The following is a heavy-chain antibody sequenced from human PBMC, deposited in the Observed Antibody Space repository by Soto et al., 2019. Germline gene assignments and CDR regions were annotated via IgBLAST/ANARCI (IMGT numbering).Heavy chain of an antibody. V-gene: IGHV3-30*18. CDR1: GFTFSSYG. Sequence: QVQLVESGGGVVQPGRSLRLSCAASGFTFSSYGMHWVRQAPGKGLEWEAVISYDGSNKYYADSVKGRFTISRDNSKNTLYMQRNCLRAEDSAVYYCAKGPAIVLVPAAMNYYYGMDVWGQGTTVTVSS. D-gene: IGHD2-2*01. CDR3: AKGPAIVLVPAAMNYYYGMDV. J-gene: IGHJ6*02. CDR2: ISYDGSNK.